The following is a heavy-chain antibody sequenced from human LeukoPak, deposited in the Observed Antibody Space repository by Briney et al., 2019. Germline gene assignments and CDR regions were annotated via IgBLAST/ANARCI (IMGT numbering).Heavy chain of an antibody. Sequence: TGGSLRLSCVASGLTFDDYGMSWVRQAPGKGLEWVSGINWNGGTTTYADSVKGRSTISRDNAKNSLYLQMNSLRVEDTAFYYCARNSGANVYTYSFQYWGRGTLVTVSS. CDR2: INWNGGTT. D-gene: IGHD1-26*01. CDR3: ARNSGANVYTYSFQY. CDR1: GLTFDDYG. V-gene: IGHV3-20*04. J-gene: IGHJ4*02.